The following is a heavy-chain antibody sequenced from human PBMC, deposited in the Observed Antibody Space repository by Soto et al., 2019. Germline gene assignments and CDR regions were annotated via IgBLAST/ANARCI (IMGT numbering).Heavy chain of an antibody. J-gene: IGHJ6*02. CDR1: GVTFSSYA. V-gene: IGHV3-23*01. Sequence: PGGSLRLSCTASGVTFSSYAMSWVRQPPGKGLEWVSSISGTGGGTYYADSVKGRFTISRDNSKNTLYLQMNSLRAEDTAVYYCASPEDHCTSTNCYHYYYYGIDVWGQGTTVTVSS. CDR3: ASPEDHCTSTNCYHYYYYGIDV. CDR2: ISGTGGGT. D-gene: IGHD2-2*01.